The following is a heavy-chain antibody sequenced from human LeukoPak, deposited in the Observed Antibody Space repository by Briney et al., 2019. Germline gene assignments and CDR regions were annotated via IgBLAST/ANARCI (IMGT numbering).Heavy chain of an antibody. CDR3: AKDHSDYYDSSGYF. CDR1: GFTFSSYG. V-gene: IGHV3-23*01. D-gene: IGHD3-22*01. J-gene: IGHJ4*02. CDR2: ISGSGGST. Sequence: GGSLRLSCAASGFTFSSYGMSWVRQAPGKGLEWVSAISGSGGSTYYADSVKGRFTISRDNSKNTLYLQMNSLRAEDTAVYYCAKDHSDYYDSSGYFWGQGTLVTVSS.